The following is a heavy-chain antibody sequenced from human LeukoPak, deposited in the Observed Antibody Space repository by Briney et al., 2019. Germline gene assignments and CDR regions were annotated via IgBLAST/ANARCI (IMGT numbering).Heavy chain of an antibody. J-gene: IGHJ4*02. D-gene: IGHD6-19*01. Sequence: PGGSLRLSCAASGFTFSSYAMSWVRQAPGKGLVWVTRINSDGSSTTYADSVKGRFTISRDNAKNTLYLQMNSLRVEDTAVYHCVRESTSIEVSGYDYWGQGTLVTVSS. CDR1: GFTFSSYA. V-gene: IGHV3-74*01. CDR2: INSDGSST. CDR3: VRESTSIEVSGYDY.